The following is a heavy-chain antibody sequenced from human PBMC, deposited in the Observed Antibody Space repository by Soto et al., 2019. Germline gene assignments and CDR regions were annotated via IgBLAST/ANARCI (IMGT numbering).Heavy chain of an antibody. D-gene: IGHD3-22*01. Sequence: QVQLVESGGGVVQPGRSLRLSCAVSGFTFSSYGMNWVRQAPGKGLEWVAAIYYDGSNKYYADSVRGRFTISRDNFKNTLYLHMNGLRAEDTAVYYCARDSKDDSSGYYAGFAYWGQGTLVTVSS. CDR1: GFTFSSYG. J-gene: IGHJ4*02. CDR3: ARDSKDDSSGYYAGFAY. CDR2: IYYDGSNK. V-gene: IGHV3-33*01.